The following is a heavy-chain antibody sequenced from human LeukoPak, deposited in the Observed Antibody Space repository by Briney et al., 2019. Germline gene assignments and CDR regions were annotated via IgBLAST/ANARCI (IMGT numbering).Heavy chain of an antibody. CDR3: VHRTSVTSVDV. V-gene: IGHV2-5*01. CDR2: IYVNNDK. J-gene: IGHJ4*02. Sequence: SGPTLVNPTQTLTLTCTFSGFSLTTDQVVVGWLRQPPGKAPEVLTFIYVNNDKRYSSSLSSRLTITKDTSKNQVVLTMTDMASVDTATYYCVHRTSVTSVDVWGRGTLVTVSS. CDR1: GFSLTTDQVV. D-gene: IGHD4-17*01.